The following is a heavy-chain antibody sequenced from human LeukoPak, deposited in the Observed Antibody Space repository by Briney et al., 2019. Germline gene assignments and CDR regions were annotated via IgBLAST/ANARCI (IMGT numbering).Heavy chain of an antibody. CDR2: ISSSSNYI. V-gene: IGHV3-21*01. Sequence: GGSLRLSCAAPGFTFSSYSMNWVRQAPGKGLEWVSSISSSSNYIYYADSVKGRFTISRDNAKNSLYLQMNSLRAEDTAVYYCARGQFRYYDSSGYYGPDYWGQGTLVTVSS. J-gene: IGHJ4*02. CDR1: GFTFSSYS. D-gene: IGHD3-22*01. CDR3: ARGQFRYYDSSGYYGPDY.